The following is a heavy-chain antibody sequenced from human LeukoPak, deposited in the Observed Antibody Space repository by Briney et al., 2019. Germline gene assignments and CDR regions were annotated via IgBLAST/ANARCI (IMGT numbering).Heavy chain of an antibody. CDR1: GFTFSSYA. CDR3: ARDRGRPDIVVVPAAKGTYFDY. CDR2: ISYDGSNK. V-gene: IGHV3-30-3*01. D-gene: IGHD2-2*01. J-gene: IGHJ4*02. Sequence: GGSLRLSCAASGFTFSSYAMHWVRQAPGKGLEWVAVISYDGSNKYYADSVKGRFTISRDNSKNTLYLQMNSLRAEDTAVYYCARDRGRPDIVVVPAAKGTYFDYWGQGTLVTVSS.